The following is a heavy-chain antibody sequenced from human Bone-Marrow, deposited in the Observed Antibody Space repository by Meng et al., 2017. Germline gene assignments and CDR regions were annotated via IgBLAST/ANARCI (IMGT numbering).Heavy chain of an antibody. V-gene: IGHV1-69*06. CDR3: AREGQDTAMAPLLV. CDR2: IIPIFGTA. Sequence: SVKVSCKASGYTFTSYGISWVRQAPGQGLEWMGGIIPIFGTANYAQKFQGRVTITADKSTSTAYMELSSLRSEDTAVYYCAREGQDTAMAPLLVWGQGTLVTVSS. D-gene: IGHD5-18*01. CDR1: GYTFTSYG. J-gene: IGHJ4*02.